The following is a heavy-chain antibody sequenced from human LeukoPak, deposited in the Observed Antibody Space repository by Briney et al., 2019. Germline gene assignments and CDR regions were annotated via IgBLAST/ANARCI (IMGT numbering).Heavy chain of an antibody. J-gene: IGHJ4*02. D-gene: IGHD3-16*02. CDR1: GFTFSTYS. CDR3: AKDLPGELSTY. Sequence: PGGPLRLSCAASGFTFSTYSMNWVRQAPGKGLEWVSYISSSSSTIYYADSVKGRFTISRDNAKNSLYLQMNSLRAEDTAVYYCAKDLPGELSTYWGQGTLVTVSS. V-gene: IGHV3-48*04. CDR2: ISSSSSTI.